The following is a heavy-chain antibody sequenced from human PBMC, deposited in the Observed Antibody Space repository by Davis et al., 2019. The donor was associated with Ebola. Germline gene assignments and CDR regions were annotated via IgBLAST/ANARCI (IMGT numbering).Heavy chain of an antibody. J-gene: IGHJ2*01. CDR2: IYHSGST. CDR1: GGSLSSGGYS. CDR3: ARDYYDSSGYHWYFDL. D-gene: IGHD3-22*01. Sequence: TLSLTCAVSGGSLSSGGYSWSWIRQPPGKGLEWIGYIYHSGSTYYNPSLKSRVTISVDGSKNQFSLRLSSVTAADTAVYYCARDYYDSSGYHWYFDLWGRGTLVTVSS. V-gene: IGHV4-30-2*01.